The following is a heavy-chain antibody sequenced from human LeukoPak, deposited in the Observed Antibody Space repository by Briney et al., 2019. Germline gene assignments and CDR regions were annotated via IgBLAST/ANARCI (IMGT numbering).Heavy chain of an antibody. CDR3: ARGVWEPPAAWFDP. D-gene: IGHD1-26*01. CDR1: GGSISSYY. J-gene: IGHJ5*02. CDR2: IYYSGST. Sequence: SETLSLTCTVSGGSISSYYWSWLRQPPGKGLEWIGYIYYSGSTNYNPSLKSRVTISVDTSKNQFSLKLSSVTAADTAVYYCARGVWEPPAAWFDPWGQGTLVTVSS. V-gene: IGHV4-59*08.